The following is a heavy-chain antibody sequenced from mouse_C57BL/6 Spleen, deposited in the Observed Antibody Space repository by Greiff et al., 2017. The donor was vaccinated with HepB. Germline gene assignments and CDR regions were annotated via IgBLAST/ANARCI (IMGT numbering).Heavy chain of an antibody. J-gene: IGHJ3*01. CDR1: GYTFTSYW. CDR3: ARWRGFAY. Sequence: QVQLQQPGAELVRPGTSVKLSCKASGYTFTSYWMHWVKQRPGQGLEWIGVIDPSDSYTNYNQKFKGKATLTVDTSSSTAYMQLSSLTSDDSAVYYFARWRGFAYWGQGTLVTVSA. V-gene: IGHV1-59*01. CDR2: IDPSDSYT.